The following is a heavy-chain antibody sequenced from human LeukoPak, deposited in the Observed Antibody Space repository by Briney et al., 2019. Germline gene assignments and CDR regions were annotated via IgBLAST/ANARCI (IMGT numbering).Heavy chain of an antibody. CDR2: IYYSGST. D-gene: IGHD1-26*01. Sequence: SETLSLTCTVSGGSISSYYWSWIRQPPGKGLEWIGYIYYSGSTNYNPSLKSRVTISVDTTKNQFSLKLSSVTAADTAVYYCARVSGSHMAYYFDYWGQGTLVTVSS. CDR1: GGSISSYY. V-gene: IGHV4-59*01. J-gene: IGHJ4*02. CDR3: ARVSGSHMAYYFDY.